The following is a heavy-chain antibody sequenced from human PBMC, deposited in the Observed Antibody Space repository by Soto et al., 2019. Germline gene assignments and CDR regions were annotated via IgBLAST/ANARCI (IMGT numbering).Heavy chain of an antibody. CDR2: INPSGGST. J-gene: IGHJ4*02. V-gene: IGHV1-46*01. CDR3: ARDRGIINIVPWYYFDH. Sequence: ASVKVSCKASGYMFTRYYIHWVRQAPGQGLEWMGIINPSGGSTSYARKFQGRVTMTRDTSTSTVYMLLTSLRSEDTAVYYCARDRGIINIVPWYYFDHWGQGTLVTVSS. D-gene: IGHD3-16*01. CDR1: GYMFTRYY.